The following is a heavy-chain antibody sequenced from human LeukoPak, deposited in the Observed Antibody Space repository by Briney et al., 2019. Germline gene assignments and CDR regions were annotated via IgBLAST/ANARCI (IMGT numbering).Heavy chain of an antibody. CDR2: ISSSSSYI. D-gene: IGHD6-19*01. V-gene: IGHV3-21*01. J-gene: IGHJ6*04. Sequence: PGGSLRLSCAASGFTFSSYSMNWVRQAPGKGLEWVSSISSSSSYIYYADSVKGRFTISRDNAKNSLYLQMNSLGAEDTAVYYCARAAVAEPYYYYGMDVWGKGTTVTVSS. CDR1: GFTFSSYS. CDR3: ARAAVAEPYYYYGMDV.